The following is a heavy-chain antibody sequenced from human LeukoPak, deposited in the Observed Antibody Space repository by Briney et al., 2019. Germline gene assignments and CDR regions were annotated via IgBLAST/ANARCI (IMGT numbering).Heavy chain of an antibody. D-gene: IGHD3-16*01. CDR1: GFTFSSYG. Sequence: PGGSLRLSCAASGFTFSSYGMHWVRQAPGKGLEWVAVISYDGSNKYYADSVKGRFTISRDNSKNTLYLQMNSLRVEDTAVYYCARDGGAGWYFDLWGRGTLVTVSS. CDR3: ARDGGAGWYFDL. V-gene: IGHV3-30*03. CDR2: ISYDGSNK. J-gene: IGHJ2*01.